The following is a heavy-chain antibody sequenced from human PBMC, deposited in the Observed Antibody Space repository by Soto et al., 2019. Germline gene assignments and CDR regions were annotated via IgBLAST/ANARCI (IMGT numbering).Heavy chain of an antibody. D-gene: IGHD2-15*01. V-gene: IGHV3-74*01. CDR1: GFTFSSYW. Sequence: EVHLVESGGDLVQPGGSLRLSCAASGFTFSSYWMHWARQAPGKGLVWLSSIDGVGTVIPHADSVKGRFTVSRDNAKNTRYLQMNSLRAEDTAVYYCVREVCSGGLCKVFDYWGQGTPVTVSS. J-gene: IGHJ4*02. CDR3: VREVCSGGLCKVFDY. CDR2: IDGVGTVI.